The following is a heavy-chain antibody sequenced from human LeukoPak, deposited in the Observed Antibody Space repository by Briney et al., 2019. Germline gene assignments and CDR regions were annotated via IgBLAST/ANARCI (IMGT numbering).Heavy chain of an antibody. CDR1: GYSISSGYY. CDR2: IYHSGST. V-gene: IGHV4-38-2*02. CDR3: ARVAAVPYNWFDP. Sequence: SETLSLTCTVSGYSISSGYYWGWIRQPPGKGLEWIGSIYHSGSTYYNPSLKSRVTISVDTSKNQFSLKLSSVTAADTAGYYCARVAAVPYNWFDPWGQGTLVTVSS. D-gene: IGHD6-19*01. J-gene: IGHJ5*02.